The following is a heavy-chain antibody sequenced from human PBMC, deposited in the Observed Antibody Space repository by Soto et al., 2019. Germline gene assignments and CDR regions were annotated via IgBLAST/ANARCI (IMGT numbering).Heavy chain of an antibody. CDR1: GAPISTGNW. D-gene: IGHD3-22*01. J-gene: IGHJ5*01. CDR2: IYHGGNT. Sequence: QVHLQESGPGLVQSSGTLSLTCGVSGAPISTGNWWTWVRQPPGKGLEWIGEIYHGGNTNYRPSLKSRVTISVDKAKNQSSLRLRSVTAADSAVYYCARHSSYYYDSSAYYDSWGQGALVTVSS. CDR3: ARHSSYYYDSSAYYDS. V-gene: IGHV4-4*02.